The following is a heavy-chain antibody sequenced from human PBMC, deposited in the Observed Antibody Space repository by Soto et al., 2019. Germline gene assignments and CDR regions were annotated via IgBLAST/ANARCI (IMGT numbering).Heavy chain of an antibody. J-gene: IGHJ4*02. CDR3: AKDLTGYYTSDY. CDR2: ISPDGGVK. CDR1: GFTFNYCA. V-gene: IGHV3-30-3*01. Sequence: QVQLVESGGGVVQPGGSLRLSCVASGFTFNYCAMHWVRQAPGKGPEWVAFISPDGGVKNYVDSMKGRFSISRDNGQNTLFLQINSLRAEDTAVYFCAKDLTGYYTSDYWGQGTLVTVSS. D-gene: IGHD1-20*01.